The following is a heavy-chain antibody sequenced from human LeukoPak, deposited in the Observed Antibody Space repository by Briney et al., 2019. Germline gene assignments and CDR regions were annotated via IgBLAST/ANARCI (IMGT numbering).Heavy chain of an antibody. Sequence: GASVKVSCKASGGTFSTYGISWIRQAPGQGLEWMGGIIPIFGTANYAQKFQGRVTITADESTSTAYMELSSLRSEDTAVYYCAKGPTTVTDFDYWGQGTLVTVSS. J-gene: IGHJ4*02. CDR2: IIPIFGTA. CDR1: GGTFSTYG. V-gene: IGHV1-69*13. D-gene: IGHD4-17*01. CDR3: AKGPTTVTDFDY.